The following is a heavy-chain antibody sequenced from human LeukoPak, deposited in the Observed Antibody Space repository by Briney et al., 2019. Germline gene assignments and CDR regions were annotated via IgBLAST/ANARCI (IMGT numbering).Heavy chain of an antibody. V-gene: IGHV4-59*01. D-gene: IGHD4-17*01. CDR2: IFHSGST. J-gene: IGHJ4*02. CDR3: AGEGDYWHRFDY. Sequence: SETLSLTCTVSGASISSYYWTWIRQPPGKGLEWIGNIFHSGSTNYNPSLKSRVSRSIEASNNQFSLRLSSVTAADTAVYYCAGEGDYWHRFDYWGRGTLVTVSS. CDR1: GASISSYY.